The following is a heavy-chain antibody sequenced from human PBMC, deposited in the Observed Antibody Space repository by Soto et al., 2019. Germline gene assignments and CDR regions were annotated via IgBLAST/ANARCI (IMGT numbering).Heavy chain of an antibody. Sequence: PSETLSLTCTVSGGSISSGLSYWAWIRQPPGKGLEWIGSVHFSGSTFYKPSLKSRVTISVDTSKHQFFLKLSSVTAADTAVYYCARRQTVYFYHEGGPFDPWGQGTLVTVSS. CDR2: VHFSGST. D-gene: IGHD3-10*01. J-gene: IGHJ5*02. V-gene: IGHV4-39*01. CDR3: ARRQTVYFYHEGGPFDP. CDR1: GGSISSGLSY.